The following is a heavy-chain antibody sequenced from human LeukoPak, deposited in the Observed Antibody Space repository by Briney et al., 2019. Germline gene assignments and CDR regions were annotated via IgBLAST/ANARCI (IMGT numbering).Heavy chain of an antibody. CDR3: ARAGGSGDFDY. CDR2: IWYDGSNK. J-gene: IGHJ4*02. CDR1: GFTFSSYG. V-gene: IGHV3-33*01. Sequence: GGSLRLSCAASGFTFSSYGMHWVRQAPGKGLEWVAVIWYDGSNKYYADSVKGRFTISRDNSKNTLYLQMNSLRAEDTAVYYCARAGGSGDFDYWGQGTLVTVSS. D-gene: IGHD2-15*01.